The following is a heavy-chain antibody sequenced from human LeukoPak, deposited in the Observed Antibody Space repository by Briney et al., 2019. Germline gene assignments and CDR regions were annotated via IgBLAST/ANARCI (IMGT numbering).Heavy chain of an antibody. Sequence: PGGSLRLSCAVSEFTFSHFAMHWVRQAPGEGLEWVAVVSSHGKDGYYADSVKGRFTNSRDNSKNTLYLQIDSLRAEDTAIYYCTRDAYNFNDFDYWGQGTLVTVSS. CDR1: EFTFSHFA. V-gene: IGHV3-30*01. J-gene: IGHJ4*02. D-gene: IGHD5-24*01. CDR2: VSSHGKDG. CDR3: TRDAYNFNDFDY.